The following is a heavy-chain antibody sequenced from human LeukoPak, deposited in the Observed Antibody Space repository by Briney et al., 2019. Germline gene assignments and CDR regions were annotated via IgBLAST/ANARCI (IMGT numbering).Heavy chain of an antibody. CDR1: GFTFTSYW. CDR3: ARPLGVVVVAAAGMGV. D-gene: IGHD2-15*01. CDR2: INSDGSST. Sequence: GGSLRLSCAASGFTFTSYWMHWVRQAPGKGLVWISRINSDGSSTSYADSVRGRFTISRDNAKNTLYLQMNSLRVEDTAVYYCARPLGVVVVAAAGMGVWGQGTTVTVSS. J-gene: IGHJ6*02. V-gene: IGHV3-74*01.